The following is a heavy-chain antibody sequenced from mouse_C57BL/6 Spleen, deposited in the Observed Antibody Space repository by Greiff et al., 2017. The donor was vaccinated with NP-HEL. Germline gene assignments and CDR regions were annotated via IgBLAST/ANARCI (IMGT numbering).Heavy chain of an antibody. V-gene: IGHV5-4*03. Sequence: EVKLVESGGGLVKPGGSLKLSCAASGFTFSSYAMSWVRQTPEKRLEWVATISDGGSYTYYPDNVKGRFTISTDNAKNSLYLQMSHLKSEDTAMYYCARGGSYYAKDYWGQGTSVTVAS. CDR3: ARGGSYYAKDY. CDR2: ISDGGSYT. CDR1: GFTFSSYA. J-gene: IGHJ4*01.